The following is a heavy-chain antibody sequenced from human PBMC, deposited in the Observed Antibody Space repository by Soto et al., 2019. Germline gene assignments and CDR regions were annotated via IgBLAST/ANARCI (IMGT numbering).Heavy chain of an antibody. J-gene: IGHJ3*01. CDR3: ARGDRGAFDL. CDR1: GFTFSYYW. V-gene: IGHV3-74*01. CDR2: IHSDGSST. D-gene: IGHD2-21*02. Sequence: EVRLVESEGGLVQPGGSLSLSCAASGFTFSYYWMHWVRQAPGQGLLWVSRIHSDGSSTTYADSVKGRFTISRDNATNPVALQMNSLRVADTGVYFCARGDRGAFDLWGQGTMVTVSS.